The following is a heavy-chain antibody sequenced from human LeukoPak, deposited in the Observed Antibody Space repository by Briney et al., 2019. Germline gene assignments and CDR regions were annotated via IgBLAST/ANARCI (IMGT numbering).Heavy chain of an antibody. CDR1: GYTFTGYY. D-gene: IGHD3-10*01. CDR2: INPNSGGT. V-gene: IGHV1-2*02. CDR3: ARAIITMVRGVIIPPGY. Sequence: ASVKVSCKASGYTFTGYYMHWVRQAPGQGLEWIGWINPNSGGTNYAQKFQGRVTMTRDTSISTAYMELSRLRSDDTAVYYCARAIITMVRGVIIPPGYWGQGTLVTVSS. J-gene: IGHJ4*02.